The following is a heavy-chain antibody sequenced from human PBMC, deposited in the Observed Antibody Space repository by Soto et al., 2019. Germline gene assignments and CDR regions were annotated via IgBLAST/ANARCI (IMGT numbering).Heavy chain of an antibody. D-gene: IGHD2-2*01. CDR2: VRSSGST. CDR1: GWSVSSFC. V-gene: IGHV4-59*02. J-gene: IGHJ4*02. Sequence: SETLSLTCYVSGWSVSSFCWTWIRQSPGKGLESIAYVRSSGSTNYNPSLESRVAISLDTSKNQFSLRLTSVTAADTAVYFCARVRTEYAGLDYWGQGTLVTVSS. CDR3: ARVRTEYAGLDY.